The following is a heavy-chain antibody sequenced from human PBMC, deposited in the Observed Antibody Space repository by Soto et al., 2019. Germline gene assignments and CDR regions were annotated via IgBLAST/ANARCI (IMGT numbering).Heavy chain of an antibody. J-gene: IGHJ4*02. Sequence: PGGSLRLSCAASGLLFSDFQLNWVLQAPGRGLEWRSSSTGISAVTHYADSIEGRFTISRDNPNNILLLQMDNLRPEDTAVYYCARDNLACQGAFDLWGQGTLVTVSS. CDR2: STGISAVT. CDR3: ARDNLACQGAFDL. V-gene: IGHV3-21*01. D-gene: IGHD3-16*01. CDR1: GLLFSDFQ.